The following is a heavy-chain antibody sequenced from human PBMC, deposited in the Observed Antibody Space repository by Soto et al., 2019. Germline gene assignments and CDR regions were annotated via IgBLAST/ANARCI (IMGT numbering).Heavy chain of an antibody. CDR2: IGTAGDT. D-gene: IGHD6-19*01. J-gene: IGHJ4*02. Sequence: EVQLVESGGGLVQPGGSLRLSCAASGFTFSSYDMQWVRQATGKGLEWVSAIGTAGDTYYPGSLKGRFTISRENAKNSMYLQMNSLRAEDTAVYYCASSRVGSAWYGGRYFDYWGQGILVTVSS. CDR3: ASSRVGSAWYGGRYFDY. V-gene: IGHV3-13*01. CDR1: GFTFSSYD.